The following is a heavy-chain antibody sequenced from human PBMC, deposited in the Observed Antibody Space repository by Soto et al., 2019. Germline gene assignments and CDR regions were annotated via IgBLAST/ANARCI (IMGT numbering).Heavy chain of an antibody. CDR3: AKDRTDFWSGYYAHYYYYGMDV. Sequence: GGSLRLACASSGFTFSSYGMHGVRQAPGKGLEWVAVISYDGSNKYYADSVKGRFTISRDNSKNTLYLQMNSLRAEDTAVYYCAKDRTDFWSGYYAHYYYYGMDVWGQGTTVTVSS. D-gene: IGHD3-3*01. V-gene: IGHV3-30*18. J-gene: IGHJ6*02. CDR2: ISYDGSNK. CDR1: GFTFSSYG.